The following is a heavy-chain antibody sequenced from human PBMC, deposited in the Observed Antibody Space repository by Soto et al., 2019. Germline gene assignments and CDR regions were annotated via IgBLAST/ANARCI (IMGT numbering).Heavy chain of an antibody. Sequence: QVQLQQRGAGLLKPSETLSLTCVVDGESFSGYYWTWIRQPPGKGLEWIGEINDSGSTNHKPSLKSRVTMSIDTSKNQFSLNLRSVTAADTGVYYCAKGERFPDARYYFLDVWGNGTTVTVSS. CDR2: INDSGST. D-gene: IGHD3-3*01. V-gene: IGHV4-34*01. CDR1: GESFSGYY. J-gene: IGHJ6*03. CDR3: AKGERFPDARYYFLDV.